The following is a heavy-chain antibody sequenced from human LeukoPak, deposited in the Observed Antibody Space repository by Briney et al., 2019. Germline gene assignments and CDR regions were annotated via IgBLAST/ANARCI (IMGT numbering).Heavy chain of an antibody. CDR2: ISSRSVTI. Sequence: PGGSLRLSCVVSGFTFSNYDMNWVRQAPGKGLEWVSYISSRSVTIYYADSVKGRFTISRDNAKNSLYLQMNSLRAEDTAVYYCARELISWFDPWGQGTLVTVSS. D-gene: IGHD3-16*01. CDR1: GFTFSNYD. CDR3: ARELISWFDP. J-gene: IGHJ5*02. V-gene: IGHV3-48*01.